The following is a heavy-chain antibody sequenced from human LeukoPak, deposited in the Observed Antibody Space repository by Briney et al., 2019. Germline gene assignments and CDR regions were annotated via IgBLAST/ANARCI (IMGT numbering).Heavy chain of an antibody. J-gene: IGHJ4*02. D-gene: IGHD3-3*01. CDR3: ARGYGYYDFWSGYSSPFDY. CDR1: GYTFTSYD. CDR2: MNPNSGNT. V-gene: IGHV1-8*03. Sequence: GASVKVSCKASGYTFTSYDINLVRQATGQGLEWMGWMNPNSGNTGYAQKFQGRGTITRNTSITTDYMELSSLRSEDTAVYYCARGYGYYDFWSGYSSPFDYWGQGTLVTVSS.